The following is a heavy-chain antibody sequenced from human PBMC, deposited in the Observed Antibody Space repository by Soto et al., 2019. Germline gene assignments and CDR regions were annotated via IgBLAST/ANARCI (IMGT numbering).Heavy chain of an antibody. V-gene: IGHV1-46*01. CDR1: GYTFTSYY. CDR3: ARVRSFRSSSARCLDV. Sequence: ASVKVSCKASGYTFTSYYMHWVRQAPGQGLEWMGIINPSGGSTSYAQKFQGRVTMTRDTSTSTVYMELSSLRSEDTAVYYCARVRSFRSSSARCLDVWGQGTTVTVSS. D-gene: IGHD6-6*01. CDR2: INPSGGST. J-gene: IGHJ6*02.